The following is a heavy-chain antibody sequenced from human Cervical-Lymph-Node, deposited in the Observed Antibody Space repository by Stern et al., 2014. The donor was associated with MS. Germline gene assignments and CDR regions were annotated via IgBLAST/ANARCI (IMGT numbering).Heavy chain of an antibody. CDR2: IGTGGDT. Sequence: EMQLVESGGGLVQPGGSLRLSCAASGFTITNYDMHWVRQVTGKRLEWVSAIGTGGDTYYPVSVKGRFTISRENAKNALYLQMNSLRVGDTAVYYCARDRVGMDVWGQGTTVTVAS. V-gene: IGHV3-13*01. CDR3: ARDRVGMDV. CDR1: GFTITNYD. J-gene: IGHJ6*02.